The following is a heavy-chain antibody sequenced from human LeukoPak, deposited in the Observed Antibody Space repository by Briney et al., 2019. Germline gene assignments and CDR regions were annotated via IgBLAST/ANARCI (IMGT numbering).Heavy chain of an antibody. CDR2: IIPILGIA. V-gene: IGHV1-69*04. CDR3: ARENYYGMDV. J-gene: IGHJ6*02. CDR1: GGTFSSYA. Sequence: SVKVSCKAPGGTFSSYAISWVRQAPGQGLEWMGRIIPILGIANYAQKFQGRVTITADKSTSTAYMELSSLRSEDTAVYYCARENYYGMDVWGQGTTVTVSS.